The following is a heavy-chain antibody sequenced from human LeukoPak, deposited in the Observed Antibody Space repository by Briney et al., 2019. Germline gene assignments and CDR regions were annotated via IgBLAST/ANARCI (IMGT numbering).Heavy chain of an antibody. V-gene: IGHV4-59*11. CDR1: GDSISSHY. CDR3: ARETSGSYSNNFDY. D-gene: IGHD1-26*01. Sequence: SETLSLTCTVSGDSISSHYGSWIRQPPGKGLEWSGYFSYSGSTNYNPSLKSRVTISVDTSKNQFSLNLTSVTAADTAVYYCARETSGSYSNNFDYWGQGTLVTVSS. CDR2: FSYSGST. J-gene: IGHJ4*02.